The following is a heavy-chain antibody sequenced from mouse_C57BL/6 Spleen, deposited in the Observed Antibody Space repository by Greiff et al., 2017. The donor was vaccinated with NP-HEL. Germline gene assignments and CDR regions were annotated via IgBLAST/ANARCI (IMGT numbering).Heavy chain of an antibody. D-gene: IGHD1-1*01. CDR3: AREITTVVASGYFDV. Sequence: EVQLVESGGGLVKPGGSLKLSCAASGFTFSDYGMHWVRQAPEKGLEWVAYISSGSSTIYYADTVKGRFTLSRDNAKNTLFLQMTSLRSEDTAMYYCAREITTVVASGYFDVWGTGTTVTVSS. CDR1: GFTFSDYG. CDR2: ISSGSSTI. J-gene: IGHJ1*03. V-gene: IGHV5-17*01.